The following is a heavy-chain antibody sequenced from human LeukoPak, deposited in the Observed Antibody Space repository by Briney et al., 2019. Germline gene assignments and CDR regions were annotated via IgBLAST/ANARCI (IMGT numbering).Heavy chain of an antibody. CDR1: GGSISSYY. Sequence: PSETLSLTCTVSGGSISSYYWSWIRQPPGKGLEWIGYIYYSGSTNYNPSLKSRVTISVDTSKNQFSLKLSSVTAADTAVYYCARRPDETSFDYYDSSGYYRTAFDIWGQGTMVTVSS. J-gene: IGHJ3*02. V-gene: IGHV4-59*01. D-gene: IGHD3-22*01. CDR3: ARRPDETSFDYYDSSGYYRTAFDI. CDR2: IYYSGST.